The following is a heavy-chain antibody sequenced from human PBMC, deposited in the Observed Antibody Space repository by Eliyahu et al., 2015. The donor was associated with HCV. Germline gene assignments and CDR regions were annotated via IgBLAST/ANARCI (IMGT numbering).Heavy chain of an antibody. CDR3: AREEKKMPLYRPYYFDY. J-gene: IGHJ4*02. V-gene: IGHV3-48*02. Sequence: DVQLVESGGGLVQLGGSLRLSCAASGFTFXIXGMNWXRXTPGKGLEWXSYINSPGSTMYYADSVKGRFTVSRDNAENSLYLQMNNLRDEDTAVYYCAREEKKMPLYRPYYFDYWGQGTLVTVSS. CDR1: GFTFXIXG. CDR2: INSPGSTM. D-gene: IGHD2-2*01.